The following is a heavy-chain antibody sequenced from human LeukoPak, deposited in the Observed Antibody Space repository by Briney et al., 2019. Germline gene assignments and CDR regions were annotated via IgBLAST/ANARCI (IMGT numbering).Heavy chain of an antibody. D-gene: IGHD3-3*01. J-gene: IGHJ4*02. CDR3: ARDRAWNYFDY. Sequence: GGSLRLSCAASGFTFGRYAIHWVRQAPGKGLEWVAVVSYDGSNKYYADSVKGRFTISRDNSKNTLYLQMDSLRAEDTAVYYCARDRAWNYFDYWGQGTLVTVSS. V-gene: IGHV3-30-3*01. CDR2: VSYDGSNK. CDR1: GFTFGRYA.